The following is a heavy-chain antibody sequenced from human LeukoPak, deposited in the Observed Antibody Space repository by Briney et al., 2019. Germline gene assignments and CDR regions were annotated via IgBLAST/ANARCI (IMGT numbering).Heavy chain of an antibody. Sequence: ASVKVSCKASGYTFTSYGVSWVRQAPGQGLDWVGWISASNGNTNYAQKLQGRVTMTTDTSTSTAYVELRSLRSDDTAVYYCARYLLSYTSNWHYYFDYWGQGTLLTVSS. CDR2: ISASNGNT. J-gene: IGHJ4*02. D-gene: IGHD1-7*01. V-gene: IGHV1-18*01. CDR1: GYTFTSYG. CDR3: ARYLLSYTSNWHYYFDY.